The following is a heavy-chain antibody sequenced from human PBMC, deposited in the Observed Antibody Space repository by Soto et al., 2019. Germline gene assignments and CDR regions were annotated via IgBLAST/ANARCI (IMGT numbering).Heavy chain of an antibody. CDR3: ARGEVNYGMDV. D-gene: IGHD3-16*01. V-gene: IGHV3-48*03. Sequence: GGSLRLSCAASGFTFSSYEMNWVRQAPGKGLEWVSYISSSGSTIYYADSVKGRFTISRDNAKNSLYLQMNSLRAQDTAVYYCARGEVNYGMDVWGQGTTVTVSS. CDR2: ISSSGSTI. CDR1: GFTFSSYE. J-gene: IGHJ6*02.